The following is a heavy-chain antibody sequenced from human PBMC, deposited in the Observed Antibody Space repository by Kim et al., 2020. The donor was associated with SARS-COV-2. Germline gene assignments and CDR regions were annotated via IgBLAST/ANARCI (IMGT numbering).Heavy chain of an antibody. D-gene: IGHD2-21*02. Sequence: YYADSGKGRLTISRDNSKNTLYLQRNSLRAEDTAVYYCAAREGVTLLLRYWGQATLVTVSS. V-gene: IGHV3-30*07. CDR3: AAREGVTLLLRY. J-gene: IGHJ4*02.